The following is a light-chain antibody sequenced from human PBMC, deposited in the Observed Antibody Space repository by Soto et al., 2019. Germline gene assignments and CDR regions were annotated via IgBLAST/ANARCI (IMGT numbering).Light chain of an antibody. J-gene: IGKJ5*01. Sequence: DIQMTQSPTTLSASVGDRVTITCRASQSVSGWLAWYQQKPGKAPNLLIYGASTLQSGVPSRFSGSGSGTEFTLTISSMKPEDFATDDCQQINSYPHFGQGTRLEIK. CDR1: QSVSGW. CDR3: QQINSYPH. V-gene: IGKV1-5*01. CDR2: GAS.